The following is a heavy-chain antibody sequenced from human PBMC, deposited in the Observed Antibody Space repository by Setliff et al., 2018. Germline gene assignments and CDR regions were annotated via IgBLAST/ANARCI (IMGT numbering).Heavy chain of an antibody. CDR3: TTGPRDSRNYMTWLDS. Sequence: PGGSLRLSCVASTFTFTKYAVTWVRQAPGKGLEWVSSIHVSGGSTYYAYSVKGRFTISRDNSENMIYLQMNNLKSDDTGFYYCTTGPRDSRNYMTWLDSWGQGTLVTVSS. CDR2: IHVSGGST. J-gene: IGHJ5*01. CDR1: TFTFTKYA. V-gene: IGHV3-23*01. D-gene: IGHD4-4*01.